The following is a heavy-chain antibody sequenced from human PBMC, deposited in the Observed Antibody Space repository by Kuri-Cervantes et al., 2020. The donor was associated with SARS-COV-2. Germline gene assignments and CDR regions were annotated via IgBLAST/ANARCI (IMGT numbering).Heavy chain of an antibody. D-gene: IGHD3-16*01. CDR2: MNPNSGNT. CDR3: ARDREGGSGWFDP. J-gene: IGHJ5*02. CDR1: GYTFTSYD. Sequence: ASLKLSCKASGYTFTSYDINWVRQATGQGLEWMGWMNPNSGNTGYAQKFQGRVTLTRDTSISTAYMELNSLTSEDTAVYYCARDREGGSGWFDPWGQGTLVTCYS. V-gene: IGHV1-8*01.